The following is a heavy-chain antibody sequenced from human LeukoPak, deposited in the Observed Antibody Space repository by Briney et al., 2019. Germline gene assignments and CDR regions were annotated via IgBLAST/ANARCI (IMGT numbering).Heavy chain of an antibody. CDR3: ARYDYVWGSYRPIDY. D-gene: IGHD3-16*02. CDR1: GYTFTSYG. CDR2: ISAYNGDT. Sequence: ASVKVSCKASGYTFTSYGISWVRQAPGQGLEWMGWISAYNGDTNYAQKLQGRVTMTTDTSTSTAYMELRSLRSDDTAVYYCARYDYVWGSYRPIDYWGQGTLVTVSS. V-gene: IGHV1-18*01. J-gene: IGHJ4*02.